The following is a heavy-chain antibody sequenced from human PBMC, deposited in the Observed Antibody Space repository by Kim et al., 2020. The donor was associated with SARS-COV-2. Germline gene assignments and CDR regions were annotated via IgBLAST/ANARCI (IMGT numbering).Heavy chain of an antibody. J-gene: IGHJ4*02. CDR3: ARGRTMIVVVIGSHYFDY. CDR2: INHSGST. D-gene: IGHD3-22*01. V-gene: IGHV4-34*01. Sequence: SETLSLTCAVYGGSFSGYYWSWIRQPPGKGLEWIGEINHSGSTNYNPSLKSRVTISVDTSKNQFSLKLSSVTAADTAVYYCARGRTMIVVVIGSHYFDYWGQGTLVTVSS. CDR1: GGSFSGYY.